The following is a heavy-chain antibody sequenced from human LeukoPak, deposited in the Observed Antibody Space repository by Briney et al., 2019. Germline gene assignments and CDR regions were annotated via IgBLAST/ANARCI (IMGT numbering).Heavy chain of an antibody. CDR2: IIPIFGTA. CDR3: ARDHYGKPYYYYYYMDV. D-gene: IGHD4-17*01. V-gene: IGHV1-69*06. CDR1: GGTFSSYA. J-gene: IGHJ6*03. Sequence: ASVKVSCKASGGTFSSYAISWVRQAPGQGLEWMGGIIPIFGTANYAQKFQGRVTITADKSTSTAYMELSSLRSEDTAVYYCARDHYGKPYYYYYYMDVWGKGTTVTVSS.